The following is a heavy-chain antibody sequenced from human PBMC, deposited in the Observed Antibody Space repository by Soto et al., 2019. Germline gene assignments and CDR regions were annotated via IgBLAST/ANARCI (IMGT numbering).Heavy chain of an antibody. Sequence: LGESLKISCKGSGYSFTSYWIGWVRQMPGKGLEWMGIIYPGDSDTRYSPSFQGQVTISADKSISTAYLQWSSLKASDTAMYYCARYRRSDYQIRYNWFDPWGQGTLVTVSS. D-gene: IGHD4-17*01. J-gene: IGHJ5*02. CDR1: GYSFTSYW. CDR3: ARYRRSDYQIRYNWFDP. V-gene: IGHV5-51*01. CDR2: IYPGDSDT.